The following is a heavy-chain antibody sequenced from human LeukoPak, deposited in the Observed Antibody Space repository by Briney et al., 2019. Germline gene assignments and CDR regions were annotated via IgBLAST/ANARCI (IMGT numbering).Heavy chain of an antibody. D-gene: IGHD2-2*01. V-gene: IGHV3-30-3*01. CDR1: GFTFSSYA. Sequence: GRSLRLSCAASGFTFSSYAMHWVRQAPGKGLEWGALISYDGSNKYYADSVKGRFTISRDNSKNTLYLQMNSLRAEDTAVYYCARPAGFVVVPAAIHDAFDIWGQGTMVTVSS. CDR3: ARPAGFVVVPAAIHDAFDI. J-gene: IGHJ3*02. CDR2: ISYDGSNK.